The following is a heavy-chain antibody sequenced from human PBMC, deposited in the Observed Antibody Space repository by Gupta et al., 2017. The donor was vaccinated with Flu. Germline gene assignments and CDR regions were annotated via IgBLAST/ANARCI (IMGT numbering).Heavy chain of an antibody. CDR3: ARYGFSFGLDL. D-gene: IGHD3-10*01. J-gene: IGHJ6*02. V-gene: IGHV3-7*03. CDR1: GDRFSKDW. Sequence: GDRFSKDWMSWVRMAPGKGLEWVANINGDGSEKNYVDLAKGRFTISRDNAKDSLFLYMTSLRAEDTAVYYCARYGFSFGLDLWGQGTTVTVSS. CDR2: INGDGSEK.